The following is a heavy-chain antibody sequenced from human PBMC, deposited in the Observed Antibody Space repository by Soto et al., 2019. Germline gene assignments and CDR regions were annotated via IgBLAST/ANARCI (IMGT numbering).Heavy chain of an antibody. CDR3: ARGYYDFWSGYLTPNWFDP. D-gene: IGHD3-3*01. CDR2: ISPHNGNT. CDR1: GYTFTSYG. V-gene: IGHV1-18*04. J-gene: IGHJ5*02. Sequence: GASVKVSCKASGYTFTSYGISWVRQAPGQGLEWMGWISPHNGNTNYAQKLQDRVTMTTDTSTSTAYMELRSLRSDDTAVYYCARGYYDFWSGYLTPNWFDPWGQGTLVTVSS.